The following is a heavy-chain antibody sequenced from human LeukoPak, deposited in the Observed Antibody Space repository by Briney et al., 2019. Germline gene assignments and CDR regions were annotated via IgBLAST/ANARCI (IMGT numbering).Heavy chain of an antibody. J-gene: IGHJ4*02. D-gene: IGHD3-10*01. CDR2: INHSGST. Sequence: SETLSLTCAVYGGSFSGSYWSWIRQPPGKGLEWIGEINHSGSTNYNSSLKSRVTISVDTSKNQFSLKLSSVTAADTAVYYCARDSVVRGATFDYWGQGTLVTVSS. CDR3: ARDSVVRGATFDY. CDR1: GGSFSGSY. V-gene: IGHV4-34*01.